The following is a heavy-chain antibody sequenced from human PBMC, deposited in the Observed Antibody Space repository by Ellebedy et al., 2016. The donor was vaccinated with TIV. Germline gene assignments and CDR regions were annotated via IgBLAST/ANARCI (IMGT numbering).Heavy chain of an antibody. CDR2: AYYSGST. D-gene: IGHD1-1*01. V-gene: IGHV4-39*01. J-gene: IGHJ4*02. CDR3: ARRPGWNDPYDY. CDR1: GDSINSSSYY. Sequence: GSLRLSXTVSGDSINSSSYYWGWIRQPPGKGLEWIGTAYYSGSTYYNPSLKSRVTISVDTSKNLFSLNLNSVTAADTAIYYCARRPGWNDPYDYWGQGTLVTVSS.